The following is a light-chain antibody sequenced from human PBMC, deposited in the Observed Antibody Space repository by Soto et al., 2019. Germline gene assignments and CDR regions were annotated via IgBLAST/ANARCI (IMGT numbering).Light chain of an antibody. Sequence: IQLTQSPSSLSASVEDRVTITCRASQTIDTYVNWYQHKPGIAPKVLIYAATYLQNGVPSRFSGTGSGADFTLTISSLQPEDFATYYCQQNFNFPRTFGQGTKVDIK. J-gene: IGKJ1*01. CDR2: AAT. CDR1: QTIDTY. CDR3: QQNFNFPRT. V-gene: IGKV1-39*01.